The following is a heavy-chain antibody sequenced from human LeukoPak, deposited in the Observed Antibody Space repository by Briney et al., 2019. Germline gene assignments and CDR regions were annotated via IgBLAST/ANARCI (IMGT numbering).Heavy chain of an antibody. CDR2: IYHSGST. CDR1: GYSISSGYY. V-gene: IGHV4-38-2*02. J-gene: IGHJ4*02. CDR3: ARTSGMQQDY. Sequence: PSETLSLTCTVSGYSISSGYYWGWIRQPPGKGLEWIGSIYHSGSTYYNPSLKSRVTISVDTSKNQFSLKLSSVTAADTAVYYCARTSGMQQDYWGQGTLVTVSS. D-gene: IGHD6-13*01.